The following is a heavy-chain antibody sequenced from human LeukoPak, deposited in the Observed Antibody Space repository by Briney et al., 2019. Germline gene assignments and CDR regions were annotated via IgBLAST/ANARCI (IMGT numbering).Heavy chain of an antibody. CDR3: VRYTRRYPFDY. CDR1: GFTFSNYW. V-gene: IGHV3-7*04. J-gene: IGHJ4*02. CDR2: IKEDGGEI. D-gene: IGHD2-2*02. Sequence: GGSLRLSCAASGFTFSNYWMSWVRQAPGKGLEWVANIKEDGGEIYYVGSVRGRFTISRDNAKNSLSLQMNSLRAEDTAVYYCVRYTRRYPFDYWGQGTLVTAPS.